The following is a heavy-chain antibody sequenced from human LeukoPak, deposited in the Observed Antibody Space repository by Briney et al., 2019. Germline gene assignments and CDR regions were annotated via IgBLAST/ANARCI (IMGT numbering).Heavy chain of an antibody. CDR3: ASKRGYSGYDEFDY. CDR2: MNPNSGNT. J-gene: IGHJ4*02. V-gene: IGHV1-8*01. D-gene: IGHD5-12*01. Sequence: GASVKVSCKASGYTFTSYDINWVRQATGQGLEWMGWMNPNSGNTGYAQKFQGRVTMTRNTSISTAYMELSSLRSEDTAVYYCASKRGYSGYDEFDYWGQGTLVTVSS. CDR1: GYTFTSYD.